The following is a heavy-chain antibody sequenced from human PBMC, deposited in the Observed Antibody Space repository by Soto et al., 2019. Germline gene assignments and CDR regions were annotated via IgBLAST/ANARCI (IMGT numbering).Heavy chain of an antibody. Sequence: KPSETLSLTCGVSGFSISSGFYWGWLRQPPGKGLEWIGTIYHSGNTFYNPSLKSRVTISVDTSNNKSSMKLSSVTAADTALYYCARVDCSGWTPNFFDSWGQGALVTVSS. CDR2: IYHSGNT. J-gene: IGHJ4*02. D-gene: IGHD6-19*01. V-gene: IGHV4-38-2*01. CDR3: ARVDCSGWTPNFFDS. CDR1: GFSISSGFY.